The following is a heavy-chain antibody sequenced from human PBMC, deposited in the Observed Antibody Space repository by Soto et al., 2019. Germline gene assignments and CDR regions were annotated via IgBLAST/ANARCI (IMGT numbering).Heavy chain of an antibody. V-gene: IGHV3-74*03. CDR1: GFTFSNYW. D-gene: IGHD3-10*01. CDR3: TRGILGSGTANDH. J-gene: IGHJ4*02. Sequence: EVQLVESGGGLVQPGGSLILSCAASGFTFSNYWMVWVRQAPRKGLVWVSRIIGDGRYTTYADSVKGQFTISRDNAKNTVYLQMNSLRVENTAVYYCTRGILGSGTANDHWGQGTLVTVSS. CDR2: IIGDGRYT.